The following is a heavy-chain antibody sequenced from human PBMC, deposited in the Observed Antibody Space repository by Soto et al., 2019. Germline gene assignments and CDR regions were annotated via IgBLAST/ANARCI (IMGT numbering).Heavy chain of an antibody. V-gene: IGHV4-30-2*01. CDR2: IYHGST. J-gene: IGHJ4*02. Sequence: QLQLQESGSGLVKPSQTLSLTCAVSGGSISSGGYSRSWIRQPPGKGLEWIGYIYHGSTYYNPSPQERSTLTRNRTKNSVPPKLSLGAGAGTGVDFWARGGGLGAVAVDYWGQGTLVTVSS. D-gene: IGHD6-19*01. CDR1: GGSISSGGYS. CDR3: ARGGGLGAVAVDY.